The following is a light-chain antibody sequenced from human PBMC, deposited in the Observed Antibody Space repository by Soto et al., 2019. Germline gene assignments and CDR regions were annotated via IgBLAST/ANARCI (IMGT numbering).Light chain of an antibody. V-gene: IGKV3-11*01. J-gene: IGKJ5*01. CDR2: GAS. CDR1: QSVSNDF. Sequence: IVLTHSPCILSLSPWERATLSCMAIQSVSNDFLAWYQQKPGQAPRLLIYGASTRATDVPDRFSGSGSGADFTLTISSLEPEDFAVYYCQQRSNWPPITFGQGTRLEIK. CDR3: QQRSNWPPIT.